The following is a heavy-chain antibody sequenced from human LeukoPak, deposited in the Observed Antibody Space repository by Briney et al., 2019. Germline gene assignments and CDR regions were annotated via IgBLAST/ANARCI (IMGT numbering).Heavy chain of an antibody. D-gene: IGHD3-10*01. CDR3: ARDRYQLLSYYYGSGSYYGLVDY. CDR2: ISSSSSTI. CDR1: GFTFSSYS. J-gene: IGHJ4*02. Sequence: GGSLRLSCAASGFTFSSYSMNWVRQAPGKGLEWVSYISSSSSTIYYADSVKGRFTISRDNAKNSLYLQMNSLRAEDTAVYYCARDRYQLLSYYYGSGSYYGLVDYWGQGTLVTVSS. V-gene: IGHV3-48*04.